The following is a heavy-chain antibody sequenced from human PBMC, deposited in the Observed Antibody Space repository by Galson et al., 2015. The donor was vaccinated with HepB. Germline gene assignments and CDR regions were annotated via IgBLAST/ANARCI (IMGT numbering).Heavy chain of an antibody. V-gene: IGHV3-11*01. Sequence: SLRLSCAASGFTFSDYYMSWIRQAPGKGLEWVSYISSSGSTIYYADSVKGRFTISRDNAKNSLYLQMNSLRAEDTAVYYCARDGKVVPAAGAYYYYGMDVWGQGTTVTVSS. CDR2: ISSSGSTI. CDR3: ARDGKVVPAAGAYYYYGMDV. CDR1: GFTFSDYY. J-gene: IGHJ6*02. D-gene: IGHD2-2*01.